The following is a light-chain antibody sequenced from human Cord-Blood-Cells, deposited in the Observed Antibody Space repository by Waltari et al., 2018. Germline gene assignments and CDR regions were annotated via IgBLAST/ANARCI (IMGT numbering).Light chain of an antibody. Sequence: QSALTQPPSASGSPGQSVTISCIGTSSDVGGYNYVSWYQQHPGKAPKLMIYEGSKRPSGVPDRFSGSKSGNTASLTVSGLQAEDEADYYCSSYAGSILYVFGTGTKVTVL. CDR2: EGS. V-gene: IGLV2-8*01. CDR3: SSYAGSILYV. CDR1: SSDVGGYNY. J-gene: IGLJ1*01.